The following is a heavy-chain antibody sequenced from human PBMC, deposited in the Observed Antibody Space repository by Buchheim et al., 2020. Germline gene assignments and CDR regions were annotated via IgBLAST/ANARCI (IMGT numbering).Heavy chain of an antibody. CDR3: ASRLYSGSYSLSLDY. J-gene: IGHJ4*02. CDR2: IYYSGST. Sequence: QLQLQESGPGLVKPSETLSLTCTVSGGSISSSSYYWGWIRQPPGKGLEWIGSIYYSGSTYYNPSLQSRVTISVDTSKNQFSLKLSSVTAADTAVYYCASRLYSGSYSLSLDYWGQGTL. CDR1: GGSISSSSYY. V-gene: IGHV4-39*01. D-gene: IGHD1-26*01.